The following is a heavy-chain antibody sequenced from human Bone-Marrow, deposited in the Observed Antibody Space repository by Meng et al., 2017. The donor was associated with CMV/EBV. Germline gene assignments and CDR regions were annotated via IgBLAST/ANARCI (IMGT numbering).Heavy chain of an antibody. V-gene: IGHV3-30-3*01. CDR2: ISDDGSII. Sequence: GGPLRRSCAAPGFTFSNYPMHWVRQAPGKGLEWVTVISDDGSIIDYADSVTGRFTISRDNSKNTPYLLMNTPRAEDKAVYYCAKDHCGGDCYNSRWFDPWGQGTLVTVSS. D-gene: IGHD2-21*01. CDR3: AKDHCGGDCYNSRWFDP. J-gene: IGHJ5*02. CDR1: GFTFSNYP.